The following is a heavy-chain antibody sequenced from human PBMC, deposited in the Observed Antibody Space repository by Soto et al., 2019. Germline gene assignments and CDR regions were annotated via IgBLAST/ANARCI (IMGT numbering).Heavy chain of an antibody. D-gene: IGHD2-2*01. CDR2: ISGSGGST. CDR1: GFTFISYA. J-gene: IGHJ4*02. CDR3: AKEKYQLPLTNPFDY. Sequence: EVQLLESGGGLVQPGGSLRLSCAASGFTFISYAMSWVRQAPGKGLEWVSAISGSGGSTYYADSVKGRFTISRDNSKNTLYLQMNSLRAEDTAVYYCAKEKYQLPLTNPFDYWGQGTLVTVCS. V-gene: IGHV3-23*01.